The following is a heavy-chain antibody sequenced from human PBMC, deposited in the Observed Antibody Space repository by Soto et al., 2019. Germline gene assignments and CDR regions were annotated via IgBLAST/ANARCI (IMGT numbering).Heavy chain of an antibody. D-gene: IGHD1-1*01. V-gene: IGHV1-69*01. CDR2: IIPIFGTA. J-gene: IGHJ6*02. CDR3: AGGGRPLWQVMNQDHYYYYGMDV. CDR1: GGTFSSYA. Sequence: QVQLVQSGAEVKKPGSSVKVSCKASGGTFSSYAISWVRQAPGQGLEWMGGIIPIFGTANYAQKFQGRVTITADESTSTGNMELSSLRAEDTAVYYCAGGGRPLWQVMNQDHYYYYGMDVWGQGTTVTVSS.